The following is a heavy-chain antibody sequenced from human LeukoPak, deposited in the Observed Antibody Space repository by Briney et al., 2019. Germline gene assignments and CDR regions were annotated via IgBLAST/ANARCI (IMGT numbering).Heavy chain of an antibody. D-gene: IGHD3-22*01. J-gene: IGHJ4*02. CDR3: AKERYYDSSGYYSKSYIDY. CDR2: ISYDGTNK. Sequence: GGSLRLSCAASGFTFSTYGMHWVRQAPGKGLEWVAVISYDGTNKYYADSVKGRFTISRDNSKNTLYLQMNSLRAEDTAVYYCAKERYYDSSGYYSKSYIDYWGQGTLVTVSS. V-gene: IGHV3-30*18. CDR1: GFTFSTYG.